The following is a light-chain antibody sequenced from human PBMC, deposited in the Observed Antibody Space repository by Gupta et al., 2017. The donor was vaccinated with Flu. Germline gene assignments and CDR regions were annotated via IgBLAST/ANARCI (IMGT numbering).Light chain of an antibody. Sequence: IQMTESTSTLSASVGDRVTITCRASRSISGWLAWYQQKPGKAPNLLIYKASTLKSGVPSRFSGSGFGTEFTLTISSLQPDDFATYSCQQDDHYSFTFGHGTKVDFK. CDR1: RSISGW. V-gene: IGKV1-5*03. CDR2: KAS. CDR3: QQDDHYSFT. J-gene: IGKJ3*01.